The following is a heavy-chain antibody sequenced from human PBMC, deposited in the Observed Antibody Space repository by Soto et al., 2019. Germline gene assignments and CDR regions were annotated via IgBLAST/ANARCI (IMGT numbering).Heavy chain of an antibody. CDR3: AAGRGPDP. Sequence: ASVTVSWTASGLSITSAARRWVRQARGQRLEWIGWIVVGSGNTNYAQKFQERVTITRDMSTSTAYMELSSLRSEDTAVYYWAAGRGPDPWGQGTLVTVSS. CDR1: GLSITSAA. V-gene: IGHV1-58*02. J-gene: IGHJ5*02. CDR2: IVVGSGNT.